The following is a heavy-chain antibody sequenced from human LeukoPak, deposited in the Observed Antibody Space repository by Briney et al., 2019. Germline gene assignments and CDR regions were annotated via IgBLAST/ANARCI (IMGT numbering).Heavy chain of an antibody. Sequence: GGSLRLSCAASGFTFSSYAMHWVRQAPGKGLEYVSAISSNGGSTYYANSVKGRFTISRDNSKNTLYLQMGSLRPEDTAVYYCARDNGLPHWFDPWGQGTLVTVSS. D-gene: IGHD2-15*01. CDR2: ISSNGGST. CDR1: GFTFSSYA. V-gene: IGHV3-64*01. CDR3: ARDNGLPHWFDP. J-gene: IGHJ5*02.